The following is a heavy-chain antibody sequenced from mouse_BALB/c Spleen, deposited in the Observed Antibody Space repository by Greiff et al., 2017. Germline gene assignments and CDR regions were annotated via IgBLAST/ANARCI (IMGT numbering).Heavy chain of an antibody. CDR3: ARPRDRAGQAWFAY. Sequence: QVTLKESGPGILQPSQTLSLSCSSSGFSLSTYGMGVGWLRQPSGQGLEWLAHIWWDDVKCYNPALKSRLTISKDTSSSQVFHKIASVDTADTATYYCARPRDRAGQAWFAYWGQGTLVTVSA. J-gene: IGHJ3*01. CDR1: GFSLSTYGMG. D-gene: IGHD3-2*01. V-gene: IGHV8-8*01. CDR2: IWWDDVK.